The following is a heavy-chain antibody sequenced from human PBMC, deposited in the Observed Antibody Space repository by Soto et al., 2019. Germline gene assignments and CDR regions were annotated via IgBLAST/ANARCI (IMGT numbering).Heavy chain of an antibody. CDR3: ARGPNSLGDD. CDR1: DSFSSFH. V-gene: IGHV1-69*02. J-gene: IGHJ4*02. Sequence: QVQLVQSGAEVRKPGSSVKVSCKTGDSFSSFHITWVRQAPGQGLEWMGRIIPLLGITNYAQNFQGRVTITADKSTNTAYMELNSLRYEDTAMYYCARGPNSLGDDWGQGTLIPVSS. D-gene: IGHD2-21*01. CDR2: IIPLLGIT.